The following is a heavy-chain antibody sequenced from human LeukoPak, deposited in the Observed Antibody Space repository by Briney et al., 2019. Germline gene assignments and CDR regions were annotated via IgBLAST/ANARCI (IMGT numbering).Heavy chain of an antibody. D-gene: IGHD3-22*01. Sequence: PGGSLRLSCAASGFTFSSYAMSWVRQAPGKGLEWVSSITSISSASFYADSVKGRFTISRDNSRDTLYLQMNSLRAGDTAIYYCVKDRPNYYGSKGHYYRQNGDYWGQGTLVAVSS. CDR2: ITSISSAS. V-gene: IGHV3-23*01. CDR1: GFTFSSYA. J-gene: IGHJ4*02. CDR3: VKDRPNYYGSKGHYYRQNGDY.